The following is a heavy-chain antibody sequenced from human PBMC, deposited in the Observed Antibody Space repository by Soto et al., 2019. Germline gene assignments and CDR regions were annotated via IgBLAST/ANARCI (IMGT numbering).Heavy chain of an antibody. V-gene: IGHV3-53*01. D-gene: IGHD3-22*01. J-gene: IGHJ4*02. Sequence: PGGSLILSCAASGFIVSSNYMSWVRQAPGKGLEWVSVIYSGGSTYYADSVKGRFTISRDNSKNTLYLQMNSLRAEDTAVYYCARAVGSSGYYPDYWGQGTLVTVSS. CDR2: IYSGGST. CDR3: ARAVGSSGYYPDY. CDR1: GFIVSSNY.